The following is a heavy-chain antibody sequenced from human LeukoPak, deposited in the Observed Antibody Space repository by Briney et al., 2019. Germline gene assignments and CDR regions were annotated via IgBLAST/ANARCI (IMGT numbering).Heavy chain of an antibody. J-gene: IGHJ5*02. V-gene: IGHV5-51*01. D-gene: IGHD5-12*01. CDR3: ARPRRTYSGNNHDGFDP. Sequence: GGSLKISCKGPGYSFTSFWGGWVRQLPGKGLEWMGIIYPGDSDNRYSPSFQGQVPISADKSISTAYLQWNSLKASDAAMYYCARPRRTYSGNNHDGFDPWGQGTLVTVSS. CDR2: IYPGDSDN. CDR1: GYSFTSFW.